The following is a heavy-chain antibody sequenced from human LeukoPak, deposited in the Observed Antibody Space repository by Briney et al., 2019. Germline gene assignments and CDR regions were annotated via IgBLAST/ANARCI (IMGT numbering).Heavy chain of an antibody. CDR2: IYYSGST. CDR3: ARGNHYYDSSAYLAWESFQH. D-gene: IGHD3-22*01. Sequence: KPSETLSLTCTVSGGSISSYYWSWIRQPPGKGLEWIGYIYYSGSTNYNPSLKSQVTISVDTSKNQFSLKLSSVTAADTAVYYCARGNHYYDSSAYLAWESFQHWGQGTLVTVSS. J-gene: IGHJ1*01. V-gene: IGHV4-59*01. CDR1: GGSISSYY.